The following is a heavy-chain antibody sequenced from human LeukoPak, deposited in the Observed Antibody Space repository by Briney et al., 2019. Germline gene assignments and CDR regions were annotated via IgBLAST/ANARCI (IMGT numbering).Heavy chain of an antibody. CDR3: AKEVSVSRWLLLGDYFDY. Sequence: GGSLRLSCAASGFTFSSYAMSWVRQAPGKGLEWVSAISGSGGSTYYADSVKGRFTISRDNSKNTLYLQMNSLRAEDTAVYYRAKEVSVSRWLLLGDYFDYWGQGTLVTVSS. CDR2: ISGSGGST. V-gene: IGHV3-23*01. D-gene: IGHD2-15*01. J-gene: IGHJ4*02. CDR1: GFTFSSYA.